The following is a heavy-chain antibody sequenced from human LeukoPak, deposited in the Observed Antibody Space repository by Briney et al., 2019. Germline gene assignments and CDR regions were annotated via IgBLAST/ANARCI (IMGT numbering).Heavy chain of an antibody. D-gene: IGHD5-18*01. Sequence: SSETLSLTCAVSGGSISSNNWWIWVRQSPEKGLEWIGEIYHDGSTNYNPSLKSRVTISMDKSKNQLSLKLIFVTAADTAVYYCARDRGGYTYSHDYWGQGTLVTVSS. J-gene: IGHJ4*02. V-gene: IGHV4-4*02. CDR1: GGSISSNNW. CDR3: ARDRGGYTYSHDY. CDR2: IYHDGST.